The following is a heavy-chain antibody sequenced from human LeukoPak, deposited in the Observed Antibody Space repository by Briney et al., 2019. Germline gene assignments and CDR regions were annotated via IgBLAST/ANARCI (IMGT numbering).Heavy chain of an antibody. D-gene: IGHD5-24*01. V-gene: IGHV3-23*01. CDR3: AKDPERWLQLRLGFSD. CDR2: ISGSGGNT. Sequence: GGTLRLSCAASGFTFSSYGMSWVRQAPGKGLEWVSGISGSGGNTYYADSVKGRFTISRDNSKNTLYPQMNSLRAEDTAVYYCAKDPERWLQLRLGFSDWGQGTLVTVSS. J-gene: IGHJ4*02. CDR1: GFTFSSYG.